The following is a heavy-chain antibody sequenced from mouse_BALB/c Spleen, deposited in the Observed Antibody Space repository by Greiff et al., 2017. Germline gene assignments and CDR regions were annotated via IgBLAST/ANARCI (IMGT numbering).Heavy chain of an antibody. CDR2: ISSGGSYT. Sequence: EVQGVESGGGLVQPGGSMKLSCAASGFTFSSYAMSWVRQSPEKRLEWVAEISSGGSYTYYPDTVTGRFTISRDNAKNTLYLEMSSLRSEDTAMYYCARVGDYYGISLFDYWGQGTTLTVSS. V-gene: IGHV5-9-4*01. J-gene: IGHJ2*01. CDR1: GFTFSSYA. CDR3: ARVGDYYGISLFDY. D-gene: IGHD1-1*01.